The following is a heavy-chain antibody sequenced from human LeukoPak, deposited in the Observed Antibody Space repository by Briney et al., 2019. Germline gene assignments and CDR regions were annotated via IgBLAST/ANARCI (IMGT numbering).Heavy chain of an antibody. CDR2: INPSGGST. CDR1: GYTFTSYY. J-gene: IGHJ4*02. CDR3: ARDVPEYYYDSRGYFDY. V-gene: IGHV1-46*01. Sequence: ASVKVSCKASGYTFTSYYMHWVRQAPGQGLEWMGIINPSGGSTSYAQKFQGRVTMTRDTSTSTVYMELSSLRSEDTAVYYCARDVPEYYYDSRGYFDYWGQGTLVTVSS. D-gene: IGHD3-22*01.